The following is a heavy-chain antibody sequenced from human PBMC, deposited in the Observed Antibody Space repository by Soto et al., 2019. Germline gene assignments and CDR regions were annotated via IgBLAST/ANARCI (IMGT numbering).Heavy chain of an antibody. CDR1: GYTFNNYD. CDR3: TRAGWFAEGYFDF. V-gene: IGHV1-8*02. CDR2: MNPNSGNT. Sequence: ASVKVSCKASGYTFNNYDIHWVRQAPGHGLEWMGWMNPNSGNTGYAQNFRGRVTMTQNTAIGTAYMELSSLRSDDTATYYCTRAGWFAEGYFDFWGQGTPVTVSS. J-gene: IGHJ4*02. D-gene: IGHD3-10*01.